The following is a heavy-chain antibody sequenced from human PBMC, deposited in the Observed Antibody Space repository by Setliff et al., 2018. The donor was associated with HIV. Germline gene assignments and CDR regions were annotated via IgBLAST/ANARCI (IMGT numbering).Heavy chain of an antibody. CDR2: IYYSGST. J-gene: IGHJ3*01. V-gene: IGHV4-59*08. D-gene: IGHD6-19*01. Sequence: SETLSLTCTVSGGSIRSHYWSWIRQPPGKGLEWIGYIYYSGSTNYNPSLKSRVSISFDTAANQFSLILSFLSAADTAVYYCARDPVNRSGWRLDAFDVWGQGTMVTVSS. CDR3: ARDPVNRSGWRLDAFDV. CDR1: GGSIRSHY.